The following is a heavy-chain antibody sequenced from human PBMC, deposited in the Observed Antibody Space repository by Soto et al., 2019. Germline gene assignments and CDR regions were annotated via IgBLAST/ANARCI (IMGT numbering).Heavy chain of an antibody. J-gene: IGHJ6*03. V-gene: IGHV5-51*01. CDR3: ARLSYGDSFYYYYYMDV. D-gene: IGHD4-17*01. CDR2: IYPGDSDT. Sequence: GESLKISCKGSGYSFTSYWIGWVRQMPGKGLEWMGIIYPGDSDTRYSPSFQGQVTISADKSISTAYLQWSSLKASDTAMYYCARLSYGDSFYYYYYMDVWGKGTTVTVSS. CDR1: GYSFTSYW.